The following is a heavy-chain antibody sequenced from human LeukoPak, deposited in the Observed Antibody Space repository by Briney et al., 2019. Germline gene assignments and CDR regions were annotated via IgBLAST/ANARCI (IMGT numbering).Heavy chain of an antibody. V-gene: IGHV1-2*02. CDR1: GYTFTGYY. CDR3: ARDPPIGGADVFDI. CDR2: INPNSGGT. J-gene: IGHJ3*02. D-gene: IGHD3-10*01. Sequence: GASLKVSCKAAGYTFTGYYMHWVRQAPGQGLECMGWINPNSGGTNYAQKFQGRVTMTRDTSISTAYMELSRLTSDDTAVYYCARDPPIGGADVFDIWGQGTMVTVSS.